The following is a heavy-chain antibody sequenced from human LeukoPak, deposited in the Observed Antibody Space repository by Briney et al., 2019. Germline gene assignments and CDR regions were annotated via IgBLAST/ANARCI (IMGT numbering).Heavy chain of an antibody. D-gene: IGHD5-18*01. CDR2: IRYDGINK. J-gene: IGHJ4*02. V-gene: IGHV3-30*02. CDR3: AKLGEGGYSYDYLPYYFDY. CDR1: GFTFSTHG. Sequence: GGSLRLSCAASGFTFSTHGMHWVRQAPGKGLEWVAFIRYDGINKYYADSVKGRFTISRDSFKNTLYLQMNSLRPEDTAVYYCAKLGEGGYSYDYLPYYFDYWGQGTLVTVSS.